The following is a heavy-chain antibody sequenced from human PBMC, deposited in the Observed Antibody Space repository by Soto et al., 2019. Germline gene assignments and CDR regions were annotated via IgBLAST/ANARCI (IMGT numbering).Heavy chain of an antibody. CDR2: VYYSGTT. CDR1: GGPMDYYY. CDR3: ARACRSWRYFFAS. V-gene: IGHV4-59*01. D-gene: IGHD6-13*01. J-gene: IGHJ4*02. Sequence: PSGALSLTRPRFGGPMDYYYWSRIRPSPGKGLEWIGYVYYSGTTYYNPSLQSRVTISIDTSQNQFSLKLRSVTAADSAIYFCARACRSWRYFFASRGRGTLVTVSS.